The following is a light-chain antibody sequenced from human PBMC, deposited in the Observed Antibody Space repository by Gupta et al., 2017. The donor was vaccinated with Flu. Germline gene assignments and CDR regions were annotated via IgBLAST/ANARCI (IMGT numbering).Light chain of an antibody. V-gene: IGKV3-11*01. CDR1: QSVGSY. CDR3: QQRTS. J-gene: IGKJ5*01. CDR2: EAS. Sequence: IVLTQSPATLALSPGERVTLSCRASQSVGSYFAWYQQKPGQAPRLLIHEASNRAAGIPARFSGSGSGTDFTLTISSLEPEDFAGYYCQQRTSFGQGTRLEI.